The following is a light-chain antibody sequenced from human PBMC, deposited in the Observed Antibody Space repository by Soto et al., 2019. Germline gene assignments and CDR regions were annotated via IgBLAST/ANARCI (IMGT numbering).Light chain of an antibody. CDR3: QQYGIAPET. CDR2: GAS. CDR1: QSVSSSY. Sequence: EIVLTQSPGTLSLSPGERATLSCRASQSVSSSYLAWYQQKPGPAPRLLIYGASSRATGIPDRFSGSGSGTDFTLTISRLEPEDFAVYYCQQYGIAPETFGQGTKVEIK. J-gene: IGKJ1*01. V-gene: IGKV3-20*01.